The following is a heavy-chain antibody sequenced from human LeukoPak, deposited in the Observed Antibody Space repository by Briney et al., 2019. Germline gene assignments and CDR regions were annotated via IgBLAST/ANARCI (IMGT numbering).Heavy chain of an antibody. CDR1: GLTFSSYE. D-gene: IGHD5-18*01. J-gene: IGHJ4*02. V-gene: IGHV3-48*03. CDR2: ISASGNTK. CDR3: ARGDGYGNKFPFDY. Sequence: HPGGSLRLSCTASGLTFSSYEMNFVRQAPGKGLEWISYISASGNTKFYADSVRGRFTISRDNAKTSLYLQMNSLRAEDTAVYYCARGDGYGNKFPFDYWGQGTLVTVSS.